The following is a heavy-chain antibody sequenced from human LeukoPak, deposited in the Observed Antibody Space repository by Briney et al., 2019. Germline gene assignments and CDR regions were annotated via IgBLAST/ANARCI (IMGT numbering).Heavy chain of an antibody. Sequence: ASVKVSCKASGYTFTSYYMHWVRQAPGQGLEWMGWINPNSGGTNYAQKFQGMVTMTRDTSISTAYMELSRLRSDDTAVYYCARAGGELLWFGESIHNWFDPWGQGTLVTVSS. CDR3: ARAGGELLWFGESIHNWFDP. CDR2: INPNSGGT. V-gene: IGHV1-2*02. J-gene: IGHJ5*02. CDR1: GYTFTSYY. D-gene: IGHD3-10*01.